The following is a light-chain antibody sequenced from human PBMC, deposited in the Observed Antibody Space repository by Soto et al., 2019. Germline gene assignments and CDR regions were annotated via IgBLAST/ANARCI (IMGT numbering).Light chain of an antibody. CDR1: QSVSSSY. V-gene: IGKV3-20*01. J-gene: IGKJ3*01. Sequence: EIVLTQSPGTLSLSPGERATLSCTASQSVSSSYLAWYQQKPGQAPRLLIYGASSRATGIPDRFSGSGSGTDFTLTISRLEPEDFAVYYSQQYGSSPPQFTFGPGTKVDIK. CDR2: GAS. CDR3: QQYGSSPPQFT.